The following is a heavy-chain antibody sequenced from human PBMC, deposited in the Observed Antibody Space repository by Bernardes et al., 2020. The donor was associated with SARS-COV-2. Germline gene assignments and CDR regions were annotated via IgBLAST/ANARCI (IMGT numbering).Heavy chain of an antibody. CDR2: INHNGGT. Sequence: SETLSLTCAVYGGSFSAYWWSWIRQSPGKGLEWIGEINHNGGTNYNPSLKSRVGMSVDTSKNQSSLNLISVTAADTAVYYCAGALRSTRDYWGQGTLVTVSS. J-gene: IGHJ4*02. CDR3: AGALRSTRDY. D-gene: IGHD3-3*01. V-gene: IGHV4-34*01. CDR1: GGSFSAYW.